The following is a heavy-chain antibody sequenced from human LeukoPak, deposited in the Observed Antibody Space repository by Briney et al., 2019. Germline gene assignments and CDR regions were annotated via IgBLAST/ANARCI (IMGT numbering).Heavy chain of an antibody. J-gene: IGHJ6*04. D-gene: IGHD3-10*02. Sequence: GGSLRLSCAASGFTFTTYWMTWVRQAPGKGLEWVSAISGSGGSTYYADSVKGRFTISRDNSKNTLYLQMNSLRAEDTAVYYCAELGITMIGGVWGKGTTVTISS. CDR3: AELGITMIGGV. CDR2: ISGSGGST. V-gene: IGHV3-23*01. CDR1: GFTFTTYW.